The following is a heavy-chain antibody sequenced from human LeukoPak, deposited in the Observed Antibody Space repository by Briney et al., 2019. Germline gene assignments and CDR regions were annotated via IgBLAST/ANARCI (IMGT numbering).Heavy chain of an antibody. V-gene: IGHV1-2*02. CDR1: GYTFTGYY. Sequence: GASVKVSCKASGYTFTGYYMHWVRQAPGQGLEWMGWINPNSSGTNYAQKFQGRVTMTRDTSTSTVYMELSSLRSEDTAVYYCASDPLLDTDDYGDYRGSYWGQGTLVTVSS. J-gene: IGHJ4*02. D-gene: IGHD4-17*01. CDR3: ASDPLLDTDDYGDYRGSY. CDR2: INPNSSGT.